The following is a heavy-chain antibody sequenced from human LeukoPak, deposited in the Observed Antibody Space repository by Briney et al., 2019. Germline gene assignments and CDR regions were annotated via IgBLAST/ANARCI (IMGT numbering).Heavy chain of an antibody. D-gene: IGHD1-26*01. CDR3: ARVAPGATDFDY. J-gene: IGHJ4*02. CDR2: INPSGGST. CDR1: GYTFTSYA. V-gene: IGHV1-46*01. Sequence: ASVKVSCKASGYTFTSYAFSWVRQAPGQGLEWMGIINPSGGSTSYAQKFQGRVTMTRDTSTSTVYMELSSLRSEDTAVYYCARVAPGATDFDYWGQGTLVTVSS.